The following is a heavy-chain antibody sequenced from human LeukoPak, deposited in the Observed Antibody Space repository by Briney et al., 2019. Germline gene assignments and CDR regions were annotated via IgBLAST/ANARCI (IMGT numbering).Heavy chain of an antibody. D-gene: IGHD5-12*01. Sequence: KPSETLSLTCTVSGGSISSGIYYWGWIRQPPGKGLEWIGNIYYTGSTYYNPSLKSRVTISVDTSKNQFSLKLNSVTAADTAVYYCAREVGYSGYDRNGYWGQGTLVTVSS. CDR1: GGSISSGIYY. CDR2: IYYTGST. CDR3: AREVGYSGYDRNGY. J-gene: IGHJ4*02. V-gene: IGHV4-39*01.